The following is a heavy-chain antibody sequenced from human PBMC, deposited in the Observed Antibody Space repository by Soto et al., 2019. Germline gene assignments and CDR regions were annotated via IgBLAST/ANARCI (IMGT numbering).Heavy chain of an antibody. Sequence: GESLKISCKGSGYSFTTYWIAWVRQMPGEGLEWMGNIYPGDSGTRYSPSFQGQVTMSADKSTSTAYLQWGRLSASDTAIYYCARQATPGLFDYWGQGALVTVYS. V-gene: IGHV5-51*01. CDR3: ARQATPGLFDY. J-gene: IGHJ4*02. CDR1: GYSFTTYW. CDR2: IYPGDSGT.